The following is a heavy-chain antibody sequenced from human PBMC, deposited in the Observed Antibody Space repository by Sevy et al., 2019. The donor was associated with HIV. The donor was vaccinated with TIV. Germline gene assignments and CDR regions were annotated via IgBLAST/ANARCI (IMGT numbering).Heavy chain of an antibody. Sequence: GGSLRLSCEASGFPFNNYAMKWVRQAPGKGLEWVAYIGFDGSEKYYADSVKGRFTISRDNPKNTLFLQMTRLKTEDTAVYYCAKDRGYYESTVHFWGQGALVTVSS. J-gene: IGHJ4*02. CDR3: AKDRGYYESTVHF. CDR2: IGFDGSEK. D-gene: IGHD3-22*01. CDR1: GFPFNNYA. V-gene: IGHV3-30*02.